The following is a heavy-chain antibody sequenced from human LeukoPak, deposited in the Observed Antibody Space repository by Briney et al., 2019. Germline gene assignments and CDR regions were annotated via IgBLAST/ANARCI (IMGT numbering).Heavy chain of an antibody. J-gene: IGHJ4*02. V-gene: IGHV1-8*01. CDR2: MNPNSGNT. Sequence: ASVKVSCKASGYTFTSYDINWVRQATGQGLEWMGWMNPNSGNTGYAQKFQGRVTMTRNTSISTAYMELSSLRSEDTAVYYCTRLADFWSGFDYWGQGTLVTVSS. CDR1: GYTFTSYD. D-gene: IGHD3-3*01. CDR3: TRLADFWSGFDY.